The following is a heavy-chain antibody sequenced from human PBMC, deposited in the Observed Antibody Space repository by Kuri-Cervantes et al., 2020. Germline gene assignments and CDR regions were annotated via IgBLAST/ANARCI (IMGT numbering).Heavy chain of an antibody. CDR3: ARHKGTYRGLDY. CDR2: IYYSGST. J-gene: IGHJ4*02. D-gene: IGHD1-14*01. V-gene: IGHV4-31*03. CDR1: GGSISSGGYY. Sequence: LRLSCTVSGGSISSGGYYWSWIRQHPGKGLEWIGYIYYSGSTYYNPSLKSRVTISVDTSKNQFSLKLSSVTAADTAVYYCARHKGTYRGLDYWGQGTLVTVSS.